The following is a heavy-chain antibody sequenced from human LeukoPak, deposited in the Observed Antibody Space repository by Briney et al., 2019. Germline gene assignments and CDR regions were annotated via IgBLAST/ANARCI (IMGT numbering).Heavy chain of an antibody. V-gene: IGHV4-34*01. CDR1: GGSFSGYY. CDR3: ARGAVGRYYYDSSGYCFFDY. J-gene: IGHJ4*02. D-gene: IGHD3-22*01. CDR2: INHSGST. Sequence: SETLSLTCAVYGGSFSGYYWSWLRQPPGKGLEWIGEINHSGSTNYNPSLKSRVTISVDTSKNQFSLKLSSVTAADTAVYYCARGAVGRYYYDSSGYCFFDYWGQGTLVTVSS.